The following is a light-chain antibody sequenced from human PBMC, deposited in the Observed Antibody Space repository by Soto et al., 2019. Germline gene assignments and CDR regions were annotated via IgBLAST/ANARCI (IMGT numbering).Light chain of an antibody. CDR1: QSVSSTY. CDR3: QQYGRSPPFT. Sequence: IVLTQSPGTLSLSPGERATLSCRASQSVSSTYIAWYQQNPGQAPRLLIYGASSRVTGIPDRFSGSGSGTDFTLTISRLEPEDFAVYFCQQYGRSPPFTFGQGTKVEIK. V-gene: IGKV3-20*01. CDR2: GAS. J-gene: IGKJ2*01.